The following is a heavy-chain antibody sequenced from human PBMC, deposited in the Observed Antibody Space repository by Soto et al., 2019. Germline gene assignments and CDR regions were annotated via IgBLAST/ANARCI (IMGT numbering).Heavy chain of an antibody. CDR2: IQSGGST. J-gene: IGHJ6*03. Sequence: DVQLVESGGGLVQPGGSLTLSCAGSGFTVTSKYMSWVRQAPGKGLEWVSLIQSGGSTFYADSVKGRFSISRDNSKNTXXXXXXXXXXXXXXXXXXXXXXXXXXGGRCYGVPMDVWGKGTTVTVTS. CDR1: GFTVTSKY. CDR3: XXXXXXXXGGRCYGVPMDV. V-gene: IGHV3-66*01. D-gene: IGHD2-15*01.